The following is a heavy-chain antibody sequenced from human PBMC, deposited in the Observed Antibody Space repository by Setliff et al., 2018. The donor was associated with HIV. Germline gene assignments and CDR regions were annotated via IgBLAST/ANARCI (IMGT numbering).Heavy chain of an antibody. D-gene: IGHD2-15*01. V-gene: IGHV4-4*07. CDR3: ARVFPPIRGAPFGTPPGAFDI. J-gene: IGHJ3*02. CDR1: GDSMSPYY. CDR2: IYPSGGT. Sequence: SETLSLTCSVFGDSMSPYYWSWIRQSASKGLEWIGRIYPSGGTIYNPSLRSRVTLSVDTSQNQFSLRLTSVTAADTAIYYCARVFPPIRGAPFGTPPGAFDIWGQGTMVPVSS.